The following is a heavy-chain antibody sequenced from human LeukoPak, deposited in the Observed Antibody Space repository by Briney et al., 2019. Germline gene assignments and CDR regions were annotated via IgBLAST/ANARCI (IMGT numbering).Heavy chain of an antibody. CDR1: GFTFSSHG. D-gene: IGHD3-10*01. CDR3: ARNKWFGESTPFDY. J-gene: IGHJ4*02. CDR2: IWYDGSNK. Sequence: GGSLRLSCAASGFTFSSHGMHWVRQAPGKGLEWVAVIWYDGSNKYYADSVKGRFTISRDNSKNTLYLQMNSLRAEDTAVYYCARNKWFGESTPFDYWGQGTLVTVSS. V-gene: IGHV3-33*01.